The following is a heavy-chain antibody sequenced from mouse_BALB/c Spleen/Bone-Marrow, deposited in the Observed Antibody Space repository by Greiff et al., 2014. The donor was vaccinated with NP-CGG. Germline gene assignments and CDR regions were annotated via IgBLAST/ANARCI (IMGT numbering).Heavy chain of an antibody. V-gene: IGHV1-7*01. D-gene: IGHD2-4*01. Sequence: VQLQQSGAELAKPGASVKMSCKASGYTFTSYWMHWVKQRPGQGLEWIGYINPSTGYTEYNQKFKDKATLTADESSSTAYMQRSGQTSEYSAVYYCARSATMIFAYWGQGTLVTVSA. J-gene: IGHJ3*01. CDR1: GYTFTSYW. CDR2: INPSTGYT. CDR3: ARSATMIFAY.